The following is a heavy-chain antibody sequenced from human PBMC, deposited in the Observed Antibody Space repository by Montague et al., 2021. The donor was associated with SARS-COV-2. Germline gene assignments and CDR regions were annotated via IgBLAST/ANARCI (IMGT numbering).Heavy chain of an antibody. D-gene: IGHD3-22*01. Sequence: SLRLSCATSEFTFSSHWMSWVRQVPGKGLEWVANINPDGSERYYVDSVKGRFTISRDNAQNSLYLQMNSPRAEDTAVYYCAREGYYYEGYFDNWGQGTLVTVSS. J-gene: IGHJ4*02. CDR2: INPDGSER. V-gene: IGHV3-7*01. CDR3: AREGYYYEGYFDN. CDR1: EFTFSSHW.